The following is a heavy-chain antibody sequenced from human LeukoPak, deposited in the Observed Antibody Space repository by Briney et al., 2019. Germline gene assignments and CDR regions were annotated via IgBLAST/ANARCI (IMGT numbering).Heavy chain of an antibody. Sequence: ASVKVSCKASAYTFTGYYMRWVRQAPGQGLEWMGWINPNSGGTNYAQKFQGRVTMTRDTSISTAYMELSRLRSDDTAVYYCARAYYDSGGYYHDYWGQGALVTVSS. CDR1: AYTFTGYY. CDR2: INPNSGGT. J-gene: IGHJ4*02. D-gene: IGHD3-22*01. CDR3: ARAYYDSGGYYHDY. V-gene: IGHV1-2*02.